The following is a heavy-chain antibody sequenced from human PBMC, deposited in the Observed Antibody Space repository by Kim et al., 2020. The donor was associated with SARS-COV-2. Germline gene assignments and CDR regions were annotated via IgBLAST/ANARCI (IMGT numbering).Heavy chain of an antibody. V-gene: IGHV3-23*03. D-gene: IGHD2-21*01. J-gene: IGHJ6*01. Sequence: GGSLILSCAASGFTFINYAVNWVRQTPGKVLEWVSLITGDGNTSHSVDSANVRFTISIDNSKNTLYAHLQSHSAETAAAYYCEIGHIYY. CDR1: GFTFINYA. CDR3: EIGHIYY. CDR2: ITGDGNTS.